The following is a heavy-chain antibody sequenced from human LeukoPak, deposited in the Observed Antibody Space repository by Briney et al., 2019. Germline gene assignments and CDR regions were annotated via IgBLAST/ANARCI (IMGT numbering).Heavy chain of an antibody. J-gene: IGHJ4*02. V-gene: IGHV1-18*01. D-gene: IGHD2-15*01. CDR2: ISAYNGNT. CDR1: GYTFTSYG. CDR3: ARDEVVAATSPFVY. Sequence: GASVKVSCKASGYTFTSYGISWVRQAPGQGLEWMGWISAYNGNTNYAQKLQGRVTMTTDTSTSTAYMELRSLRSDDTAVYYCARDEVVAATSPFVYWGQGTLVTVSS.